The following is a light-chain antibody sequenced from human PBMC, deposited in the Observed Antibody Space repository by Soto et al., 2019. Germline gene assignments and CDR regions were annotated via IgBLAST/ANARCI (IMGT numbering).Light chain of an antibody. J-gene: IGKJ1*01. CDR3: QHYNSYSEA. V-gene: IGKV1-5*03. CDR2: NAS. CDR1: QTISSW. Sequence: DIQMTQSPSTLSGSVGDRVTITCRASQTISSWLAWYQQKPGQAPKLLIYNASTLDSGVPSRFSGSGSGTEYTLTISSLQPDDFATFCCQHYNSYSEAFGQGTKVDI.